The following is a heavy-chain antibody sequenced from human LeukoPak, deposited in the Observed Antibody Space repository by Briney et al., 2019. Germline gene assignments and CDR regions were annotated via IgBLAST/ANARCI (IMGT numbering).Heavy chain of an antibody. CDR1: GFTFRTYW. Sequence: GGSLRLSCAVSGFTFRTYWMHWVRQVPGEGLVWVSRINEDGSITNYADSVKGRFSISRDNAKNTLYLQMNGLRAEDTAVYYCGRDLGGRSGYWGQGTLATVSS. D-gene: IGHD1-26*01. V-gene: IGHV3-74*01. CDR2: INEDGSIT. J-gene: IGHJ4*02. CDR3: GRDLGGRSGY.